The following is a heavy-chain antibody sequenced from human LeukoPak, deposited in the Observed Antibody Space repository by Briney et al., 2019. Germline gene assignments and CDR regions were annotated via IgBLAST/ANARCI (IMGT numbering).Heavy chain of an antibody. J-gene: IGHJ4*02. V-gene: IGHV3-7*01. CDR1: GFTFSSYS. CDR2: IKQDGSEK. D-gene: IGHD2-2*01. CDR3: ATPGRCSSTSCYHPFDY. Sequence: GGSLRLSCAASGFTFSSYSMNWVRQAPGKGLEWVANIKQDGSEKYYVDSVKGRFTISRDNAKNSLYLQMNSLRAEDTAVYYCATPGRCSSTSCYHPFDYWGQGTLVTVSS.